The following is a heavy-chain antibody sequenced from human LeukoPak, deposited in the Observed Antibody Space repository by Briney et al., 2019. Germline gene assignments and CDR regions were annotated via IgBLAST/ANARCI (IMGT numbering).Heavy chain of an antibody. CDR1: GFTFSSYA. CDR2: ISGSGGST. J-gene: IGHJ4*02. CDR3: AKGVDFSSGWYDGYFDY. D-gene: IGHD6-19*01. V-gene: IGHV3-23*01. Sequence: GGSLRLSCAASGFTFSSYAMSWVRQAPGKGLEWVSAISGSGGSTYYADSVKGRFTISRDNSKNTLYLQMNSLRAEDTAVYYCAKGVDFSSGWYDGYFDYWGQGTLVTVSS.